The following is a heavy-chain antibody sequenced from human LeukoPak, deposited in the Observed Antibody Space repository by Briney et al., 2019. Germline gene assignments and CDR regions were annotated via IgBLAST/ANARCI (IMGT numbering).Heavy chain of an antibody. V-gene: IGHV1-18*04. CDR2: ISAYNGNT. J-gene: IGHJ4*02. CDR3: ARGHWDYFDY. Sequence: ASVKVSCKSSGYTFTGCYMHWVRQAPGQGLEWMGCISAYNGNTNYAQKLQGRVNMTTDTSTGTAYMELRSLRSDDTDVYYCARGHWDYFDYWGEGTLVTVSS. D-gene: IGHD7-27*01. CDR1: GYTFTGCY.